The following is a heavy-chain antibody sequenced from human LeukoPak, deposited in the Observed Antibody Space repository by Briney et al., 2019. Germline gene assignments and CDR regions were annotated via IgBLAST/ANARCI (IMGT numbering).Heavy chain of an antibody. CDR3: ASKLAARRRAFDI. CDR1: GFNFRNYW. V-gene: IGHV3-7*03. D-gene: IGHD6-6*01. CDR2: INQDGSEK. Sequence: PGGSLRLSCVDSGFNFRNYWMSWVRQAPGKGLEWVANINQDGSEKYYEDSVKGRFTISRDNAKNSLYLQMDSLRAEDTAVYYCASKLAARRRAFDIWGQGTMVTVSS. J-gene: IGHJ3*02.